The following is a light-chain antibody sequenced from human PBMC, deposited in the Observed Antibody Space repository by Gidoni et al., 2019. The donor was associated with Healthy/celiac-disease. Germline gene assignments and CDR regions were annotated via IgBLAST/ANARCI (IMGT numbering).Light chain of an antibody. CDR1: QSISSW. Sequence: DIQMPHSPSTLSASVGDRVTITCRASQSISSWLSWYQQKPGKAPKLLIYDSSSLESGVPSRVSGSGSGTEFTLTISRLQPDDFANYYCQQYNSYWTFGQGTKVEIK. J-gene: IGKJ1*01. V-gene: IGKV1-5*01. CDR3: QQYNSYWT. CDR2: DSS.